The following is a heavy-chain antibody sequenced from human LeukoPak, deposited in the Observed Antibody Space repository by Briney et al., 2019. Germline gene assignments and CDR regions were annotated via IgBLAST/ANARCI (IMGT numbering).Heavy chain of an antibody. CDR2: IYSGGST. V-gene: IGHV3-53*01. Sequence: GGSLRLSCAASGFTVSSNYMSWVRQAPGKGLEWVSVIYSGGSTYYADSVKGRFTISRDNSKNTLYLQMNSLRAEDTAVYYCATRTVSSSYYMDVWGKGTTVTVSS. J-gene: IGHJ6*03. CDR1: GFTVSSNY. CDR3: ATRTVSSSYYMDV. D-gene: IGHD1-1*01.